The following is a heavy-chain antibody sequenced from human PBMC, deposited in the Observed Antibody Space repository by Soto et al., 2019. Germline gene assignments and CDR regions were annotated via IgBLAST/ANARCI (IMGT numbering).Heavy chain of an antibody. CDR3: AKDVGSSWYWYYYMDV. Sequence: EVQLLESGGGLVQPGGSLRLSCAASGFTFSSYAMSWVRQAPGKGLEWVSAISGSGGSTYYADSVKGRFTISRDNSKNRLYLQMNSLRAADTAVYYCAKDVGSSWYWYYYMDVWGKGTTVTVSS. CDR2: ISGSGGST. D-gene: IGHD6-13*01. V-gene: IGHV3-23*01. CDR1: GFTFSSYA. J-gene: IGHJ6*03.